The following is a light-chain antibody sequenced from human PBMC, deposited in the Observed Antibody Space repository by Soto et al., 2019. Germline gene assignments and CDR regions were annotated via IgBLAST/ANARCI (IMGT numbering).Light chain of an antibody. J-gene: IGKJ4*01. Sequence: EIVMTQSPATLSVSPGERATLSCRASQSVSSNLAWYQQKPGQAPRLLIYGASTRATGIPASFSGSGSETEFTLTIISLHSEDFAVYYSQQYTNWPPLTFGGGTKVEIK. CDR3: QQYTNWPPLT. CDR2: GAS. CDR1: QSVSSN. V-gene: IGKV3-15*01.